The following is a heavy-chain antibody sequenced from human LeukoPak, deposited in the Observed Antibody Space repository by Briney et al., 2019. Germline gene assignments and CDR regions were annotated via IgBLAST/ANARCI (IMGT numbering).Heavy chain of an antibody. Sequence: GGSLRLSCAASGCTFIHFAMNWVRQAPGKGREGVSVISVSDGSTYYADSVRGRFTISRDNSKNTLFLQLNGLRAEDTAIYYCARAMPSSTYYFDSWGQGTLVTVSS. D-gene: IGHD2-2*01. J-gene: IGHJ4*02. CDR2: ISVSDGST. V-gene: IGHV3-23*01. CDR3: ARAMPSSTYYFDS. CDR1: GCTFIHFA.